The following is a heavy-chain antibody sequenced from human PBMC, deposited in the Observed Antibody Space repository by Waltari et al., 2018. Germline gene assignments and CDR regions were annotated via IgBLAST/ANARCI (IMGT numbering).Heavy chain of an antibody. V-gene: IGHV4-39*07. J-gene: IGHJ4*02. CDR3: ARGAPRD. Sequence: QLQLQESGPGLVKPSETLSRTCTVSVGSISSSSYYWGWIRQPPGKGLEWIGSIYYSGSAYYNPSLKSRVSISVDTSKNQFSLKLGCVTAADTAVYYCARGAPRDWGQGTLVTVSS. CDR1: VGSISSSSYY. CDR2: IYYSGSA.